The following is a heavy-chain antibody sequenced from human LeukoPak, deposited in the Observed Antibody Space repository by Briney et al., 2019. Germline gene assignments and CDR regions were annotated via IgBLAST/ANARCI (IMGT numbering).Heavy chain of an antibody. CDR3: ARGPRYSFY. CDR1: GGTFSSYA. V-gene: IGHV1-69*01. J-gene: IGHJ4*02. D-gene: IGHD6-13*01. Sequence: ASVKVSCKTSGGTFSSYAFSWVRQAPGQGLEWMGGIIPIFDTTNYAQKFRGRVTITADESTSTAYMELSSLRSEDTAVYYCARGPRYSFYWGQGTLVSVSS. CDR2: IIPIFDTT.